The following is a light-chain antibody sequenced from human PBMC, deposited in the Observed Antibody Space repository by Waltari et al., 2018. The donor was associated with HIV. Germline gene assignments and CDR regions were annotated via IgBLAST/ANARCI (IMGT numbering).Light chain of an antibody. Sequence: QSVLRQPPSVSGAPGQRVTISCTGSNYNIGAGHNVHWYQQLPGTAPKLLIYDNTYRPSGVPDRCSGSKSGTSTSLASAGLQADDEADYYGQSYDSSLSGVVFGGGTRLTVL. V-gene: IGLV1-40*01. CDR1: NYNIGAGHN. J-gene: IGLJ2*01. CDR2: DNT. CDR3: QSYDSSLSGVV.